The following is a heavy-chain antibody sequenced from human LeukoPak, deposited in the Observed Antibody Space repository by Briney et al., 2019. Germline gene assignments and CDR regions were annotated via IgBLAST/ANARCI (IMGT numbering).Heavy chain of an antibody. J-gene: IGHJ4*02. CDR2: VSGSGGRT. CDR1: GFTFSSYA. V-gene: IGHV3-23*01. CDR3: AKVSEQLWFGGDYYFDY. D-gene: IGHD5-18*01. Sequence: AARSLSLSCAASGFTFSSYAMSWARQPPGKGQELVSAVSGSGGRTYYADSVKGRFAISRDNSRNTLYLQMNSLRAEDTAVYYCAKVSEQLWFGGDYYFDYWGQGTLVTVSS.